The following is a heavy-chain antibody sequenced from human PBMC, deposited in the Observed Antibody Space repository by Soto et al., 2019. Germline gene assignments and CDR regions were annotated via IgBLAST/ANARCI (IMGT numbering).Heavy chain of an antibody. Sequence: GASVKVSCKVSGYTLTELSMHWVRQAPGKGLEWMGGFDPEGGETIYAQKFQGRVTMTEDTSTDAAYMELSSLRSEDTAVYYCATRRYYYDSSGYYGGFDYWGQGTLVTVSS. CDR3: ATRRYYYDSSGYYGGFDY. D-gene: IGHD3-22*01. CDR1: GYTLTELS. J-gene: IGHJ4*02. CDR2: FDPEGGET. V-gene: IGHV1-24*01.